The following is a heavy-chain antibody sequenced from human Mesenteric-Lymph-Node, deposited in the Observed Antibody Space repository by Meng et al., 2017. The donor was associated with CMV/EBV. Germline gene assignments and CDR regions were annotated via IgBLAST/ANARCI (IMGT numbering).Heavy chain of an antibody. Sequence: TCSGSGDSVSSSKWWSWVRQHPGKGLGWIREIYLSERAAYNPSLKSRVTISVDKSKDQLSLKLSSVTAADTAVYYCARNGFYSLDFWGQGTLVTVSS. V-gene: IGHV4-4*02. D-gene: IGHD3-22*01. J-gene: IGHJ4*02. CDR1: GDSVSSSKW. CDR3: ARNGFYSLDF. CDR2: IYLSERA.